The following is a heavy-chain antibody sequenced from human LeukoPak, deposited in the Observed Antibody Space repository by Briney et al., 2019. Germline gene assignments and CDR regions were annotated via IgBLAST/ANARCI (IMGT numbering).Heavy chain of an antibody. Sequence: GGSLRLSCAASGFTFSSYSMNWARQAPGKGLEWVSYISSSSSTIYYADSVKGRFTISRDNAKNSLYLQMNSLRAEDTAVYYCAGDPHYDFWSGDYADGYYMDVWGKGTTVTVSS. D-gene: IGHD3-3*01. CDR2: ISSSSSTI. J-gene: IGHJ6*03. V-gene: IGHV3-48*01. CDR1: GFTFSSYS. CDR3: AGDPHYDFWSGDYADGYYMDV.